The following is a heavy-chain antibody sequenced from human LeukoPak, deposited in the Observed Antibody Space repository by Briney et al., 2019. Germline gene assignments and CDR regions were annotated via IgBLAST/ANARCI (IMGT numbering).Heavy chain of an antibody. J-gene: IGHJ4*02. Sequence: GGSLRLSCAASGITSSSYVMTWVRQAPGKGLEWVSGIGGSGFSTYYSDSVKGRFTISRDNSKNTLYLQMNSLRAEDTAVYYCAKDGGPLRHSDWFFDYWGQGILVTVSS. CDR2: IGGSGFST. CDR3: AKDGGPLRHSDWFFDY. V-gene: IGHV3-23*01. D-gene: IGHD3-9*01. CDR1: GITSSSYV.